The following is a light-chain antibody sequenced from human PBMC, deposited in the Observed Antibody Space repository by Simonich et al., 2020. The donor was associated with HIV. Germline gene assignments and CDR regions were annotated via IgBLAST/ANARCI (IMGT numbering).Light chain of an antibody. Sequence: DIQMTQSPSTLSASVVDRVTNTCRASQSISTWLAWYQQKPGKAPKLLNYKASTLESGVPSTFSGSGSGTEFTLTISSLQPDDFATYYCQQYNSHFPTFGQGTKVEIK. V-gene: IGKV1-5*03. J-gene: IGKJ1*01. CDR1: QSISTW. CDR3: QQYNSHFPT. CDR2: KAS.